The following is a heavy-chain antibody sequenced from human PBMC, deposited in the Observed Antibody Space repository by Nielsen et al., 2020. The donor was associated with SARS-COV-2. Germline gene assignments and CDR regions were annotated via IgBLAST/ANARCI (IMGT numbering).Heavy chain of an antibody. CDR1: GFTFNIYA. V-gene: IGHV3-23*01. J-gene: IGHJ3*02. Sequence: GGSLRLSCIASGFTFNIYAMAWVRRTTGRGLQWVSGISASGGSTYYTDSVKGRFAVSRDNSRNTLYLQMHSLRVEDTALYYCAKDDVVRGDAFDIWGQGTMVTVSS. D-gene: IGHD3-10*01. CDR3: AKDDVVRGDAFDI. CDR2: ISASGGST.